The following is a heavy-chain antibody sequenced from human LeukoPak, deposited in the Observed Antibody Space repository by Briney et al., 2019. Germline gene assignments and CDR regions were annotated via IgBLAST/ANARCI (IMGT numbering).Heavy chain of an antibody. CDR2: ISYDGSNK. J-gene: IGHJ4*02. CDR1: GFTFSSYA. Sequence: GGSLRLSCAASGFTFSSYAMHWVRQAPGKGLEWVAVISYDGSNKYYADSVKGRFTISRDNSKNTLYLQMNSLRAEDTAVYYCAGDHAVGDYYDSSGYYKDWGQGTLVTVSS. CDR3: AGDHAVGDYYDSSGYYKD. D-gene: IGHD3-22*01. V-gene: IGHV3-30-3*01.